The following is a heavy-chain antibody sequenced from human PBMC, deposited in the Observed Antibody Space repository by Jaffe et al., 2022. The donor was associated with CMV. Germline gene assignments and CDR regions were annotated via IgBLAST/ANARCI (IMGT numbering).Heavy chain of an antibody. J-gene: IGHJ3*02. D-gene: IGHD5-12*01. V-gene: IGHV3-9*01. CDR2: ISWNSGSI. CDR3: AKDYRPHGDSGYAHDAFDI. CDR1: GFTFDDYA. Sequence: EVQLVESGGGLVQPGRSLRLSCAASGFTFDDYAMHWVRQAPGKGLEWVSGISWNSGSIGYADSVKGRFTISRDNAKNSLYLQMNSLRAEDTALYYCAKDYRPHGDSGYAHDAFDIWGQGTMVTVSS.